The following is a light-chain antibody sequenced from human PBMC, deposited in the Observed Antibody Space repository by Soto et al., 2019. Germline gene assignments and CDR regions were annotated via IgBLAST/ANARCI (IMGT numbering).Light chain of an antibody. J-gene: IGLJ1*01. CDR1: SSDVGGYNY. Sequence: QSALTQPASVSGSPGQSITITCTGTSSDVGGYNYVSWYQQHPGKAPKVLISDVSNRPSGISNRFSGSKSGNTASLTISGLQAEDEDDYYCSSYTRIDTWVFGTGTKLTVL. V-gene: IGLV2-14*03. CDR2: DVS. CDR3: SSYTRIDTWV.